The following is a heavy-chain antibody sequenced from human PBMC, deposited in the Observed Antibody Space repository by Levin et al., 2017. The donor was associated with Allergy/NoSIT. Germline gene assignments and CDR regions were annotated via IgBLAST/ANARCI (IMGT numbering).Heavy chain of an antibody. J-gene: IGHJ6*03. CDR2: IIPILGIA. CDR3: AREAREYQLGYYYYMDV. D-gene: IGHD2-2*01. CDR1: GGTFSSYA. V-gene: IGHV1-69*04. Sequence: ASVKVSCKASGGTFSSYAISWVRQAPGQGLEWMGRIIPILGIANYAQKFQGRVTITADKSTSTAYMELSSLRSEDTAVYYCAREAREYQLGYYYYMDVWGKGTTVTVSS.